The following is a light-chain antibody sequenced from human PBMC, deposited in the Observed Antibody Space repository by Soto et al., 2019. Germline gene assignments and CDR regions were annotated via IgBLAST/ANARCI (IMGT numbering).Light chain of an antibody. J-gene: IGKJ4*01. CDR3: QQYGSSPLT. V-gene: IGKV3-20*01. CDR2: GAS. CDR1: QSVSSSY. Sequence: EIVLTQSPCTLSLSPGERATLSCSASQSVSSSYLAWYKQKPGQAPSLLIYGASSRATGIPDRFSGSGSGTDFTLTISRLEPEDFEVYYCQQYGSSPLTFGGGTKVDI.